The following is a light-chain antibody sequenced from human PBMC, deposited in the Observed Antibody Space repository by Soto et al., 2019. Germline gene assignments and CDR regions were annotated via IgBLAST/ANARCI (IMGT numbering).Light chain of an antibody. CDR3: QQRTNWPRT. CDR2: DAS. J-gene: IGKJ1*01. Sequence: EIVLTQSPATLSLSPVERATLSCRASQSVSFYLAWYQQKPGQAPRLLIYDASTRATGIPARFSGSGSGTDFTLTIASLEPEDFAVYYCQQRTNWPRTFGQGTKVDIK. V-gene: IGKV3-11*01. CDR1: QSVSFY.